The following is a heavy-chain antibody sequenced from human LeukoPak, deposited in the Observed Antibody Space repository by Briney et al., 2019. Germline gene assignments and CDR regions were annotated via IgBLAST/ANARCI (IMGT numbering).Heavy chain of an antibody. V-gene: IGHV1-18*01. Sequence: ASVKVSCKASGYTFTSYGISWVRQAPGQGLERMGWISAYNGNTNYAQMLQGRVTMTTDTSTSTAYMELRSLRSDDTAVYYCARDVAGGATFDYWGQGTLVTVSS. CDR1: GYTFTSYG. CDR2: ISAYNGNT. D-gene: IGHD1-26*01. CDR3: ARDVAGGATFDY. J-gene: IGHJ4*02.